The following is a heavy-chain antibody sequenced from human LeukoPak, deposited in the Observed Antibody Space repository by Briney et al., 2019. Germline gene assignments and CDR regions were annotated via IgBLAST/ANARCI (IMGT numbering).Heavy chain of an antibody. CDR1: GFSLSASGVG. D-gene: IGHD3-3*01. CDR3: ARSQDFWSGYKVFDS. J-gene: IGHJ4*02. CDR2: IYWDDDK. Sequence: SGPTLVNPTQTLTLTCTFSGFSLSASGVGVGWIRQPPGKALEWLALIYWDDDKRYSPSLKSKLTITKVNSKKQVVLTMTDMDPVDTATYYCARSQDFWSGYKVFDSWGQGTLVTVSS. V-gene: IGHV2-5*02.